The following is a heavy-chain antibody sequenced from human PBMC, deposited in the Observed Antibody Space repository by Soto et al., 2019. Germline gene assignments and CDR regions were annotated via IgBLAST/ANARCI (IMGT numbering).Heavy chain of an antibody. D-gene: IGHD3-9*01. CDR2: IIPIFGTA. Sequence: ASVNVSCKASGGTFSSYAISWVRQAPGQGLEWMGGIIPIFGTANYAQKFQDRVTITADESTSTAYMELSSLRSEDTAVYYCARDPGIGNRPFERHPFDYWGQGTLVTVSS. CDR1: GGTFSSYA. J-gene: IGHJ4*02. V-gene: IGHV1-69*13. CDR3: ARDPGIGNRPFERHPFDY.